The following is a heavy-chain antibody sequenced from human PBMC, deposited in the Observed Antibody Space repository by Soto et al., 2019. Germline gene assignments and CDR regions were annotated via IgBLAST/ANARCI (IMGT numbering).Heavy chain of an antibody. Sequence: KPSETLSLTCSVSGDSMIDYYWAWIRQSPGKELEWIGFIYYTGSTDYNPSLKSRVTISIDTSKNHFSLQMTAVTAADTAVYYCARGREIYVWGGLRYWGQGTLVTVSS. J-gene: IGHJ4*02. CDR3: ARGREIYVWGGLRY. V-gene: IGHV4-59*01. CDR2: IYYTGST. D-gene: IGHD3-16*01. CDR1: GDSMIDYY.